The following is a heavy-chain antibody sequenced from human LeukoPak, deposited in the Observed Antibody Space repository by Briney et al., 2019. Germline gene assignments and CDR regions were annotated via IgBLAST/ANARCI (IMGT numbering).Heavy chain of an antibody. D-gene: IGHD3-10*01. CDR3: ARGKSIPMVRDDGFDI. CDR1: GGSISSGGYY. CDR2: IYYSGST. Sequence: SQTLSLTCTVSGGSISSGGYYWSWIRQHPGKGLEWFGYIYYSGSTYYNPSLKRRVNISVDTSKNQFSLKLSSVTAADKAVYYCARGKSIPMVRDDGFDIWGQGTMVTVSS. J-gene: IGHJ3*02. V-gene: IGHV4-31*03.